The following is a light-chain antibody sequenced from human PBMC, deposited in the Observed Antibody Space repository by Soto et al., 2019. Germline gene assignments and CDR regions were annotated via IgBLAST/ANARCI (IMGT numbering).Light chain of an antibody. CDR3: PQYNNWPLT. J-gene: IGKJ4*02. CDR1: QGVTSN. V-gene: IGKV3-15*01. CDR2: GAH. Sequence: EIVMTQSPATLPVSPGERATLSCRASQGVTSNLASYQQKPGQAPSLVLYGAHTRATGIPARLSCSGSGTAFTVNISSLQSEYFAVYYCPQYNNWPLTFGGGTKVEI.